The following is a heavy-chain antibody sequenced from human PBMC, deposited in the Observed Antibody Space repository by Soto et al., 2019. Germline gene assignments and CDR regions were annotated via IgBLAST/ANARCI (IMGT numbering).Heavy chain of an antibody. CDR1: GFTFSSYA. CDR3: ARTTYSSSPEGMDV. CDR2: ISYDGSNK. V-gene: IGHV3-30-3*01. D-gene: IGHD6-6*01. Sequence: PGGSLRLSCAASGFTFSSYAMHWVRQAPGKGLEWVAVISYDGSNKYYADSVKGRFTISRDNSKNTLYLQMNSLRAEDTAVYYCARTTYSSSPEGMDVWGQGTKVTVSS. J-gene: IGHJ6*02.